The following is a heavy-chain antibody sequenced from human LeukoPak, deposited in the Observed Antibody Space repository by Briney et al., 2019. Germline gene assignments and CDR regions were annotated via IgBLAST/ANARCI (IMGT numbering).Heavy chain of an antibody. CDR2: IDGSGGT. D-gene: IGHD3-10*01. CDR3: AKEQNIRGVIIMVDS. CDR1: GFTFSSYA. Sequence: PGGSLRLSWAASGFTFSSYAMSWVRHAPGEGLEWVSGIDGSGGTYYADSVKGQVTISRDNAKNTLYLQMNGLRADDTAVYYCAKEQNIRGVIIMVDSWGQGTLVIVSS. V-gene: IGHV3-23*01. J-gene: IGHJ4*02.